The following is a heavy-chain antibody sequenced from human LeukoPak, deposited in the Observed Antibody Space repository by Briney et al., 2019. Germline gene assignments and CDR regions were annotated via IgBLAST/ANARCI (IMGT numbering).Heavy chain of an antibody. CDR2: ISGSGGST. J-gene: IGHJ4*02. CDR1: GITVSNYG. CDR3: AKRGVVIRVILVGFHKEAYYFDS. D-gene: IGHD3-22*01. V-gene: IGHV3-23*01. Sequence: GGSLRLSCAVSGITVSNYGMSWVRQAPGKGLEWVAGISGSGGSTHYADSVKGRFTISRDNPRNTLYLQMNSLRPEDTAVYFCAKRGVVIRVILVGFHKEAYYFDSWGRGALVTVSS.